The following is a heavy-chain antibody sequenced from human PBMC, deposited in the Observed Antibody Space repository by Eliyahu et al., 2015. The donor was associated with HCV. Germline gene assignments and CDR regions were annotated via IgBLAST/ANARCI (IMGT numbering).Heavy chain of an antibody. J-gene: IGHJ4*02. Sequence: EVQLVESGGGLVKPGGSLXLSXAAXGFXFSSXSMNWVRHSPGKGLEWLTSISSTSDYIYYADSVKGRFIVSRDNAKNSVYLQMNSLRVEDTAVYFCVKELRLYVPFFDYWGQGTLVTVSS. V-gene: IGHV3-21*01. D-gene: IGHD3-10*02. CDR3: VKELRLYVPFFDY. CDR1: GFXFSSXS. CDR2: ISSTSDYI.